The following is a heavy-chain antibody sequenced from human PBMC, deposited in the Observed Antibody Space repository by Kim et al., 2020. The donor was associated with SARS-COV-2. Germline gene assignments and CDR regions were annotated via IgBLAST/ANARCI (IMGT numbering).Heavy chain of an antibody. CDR2: IRSKPKNYAT. Sequence: GGSLRLSCAASGFIFSGSTMHWVRQASGKGLEWVGRIRSKPKNYATEYTVSVKGRFTVSRDDSKNTAYLQMNGLKTEDTAVYYCATYTDYFFNYWGQGILGTVSS. CDR1: GFIFSGST. J-gene: IGHJ4*02. V-gene: IGHV3-73*01. CDR3: ATYTDYFFNY. D-gene: IGHD4-17*01.